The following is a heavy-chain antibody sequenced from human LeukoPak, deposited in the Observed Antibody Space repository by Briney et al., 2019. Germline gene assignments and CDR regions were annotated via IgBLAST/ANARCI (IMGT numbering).Heavy chain of an antibody. J-gene: IGHJ3*02. CDR1: GGTFSSYA. V-gene: IGHV1-69*06. CDR3: ARLITMMASAFDI. CDR2: IIPIFGTA. Sequence: SVNVSCKASGGTFSSYAISWVRQAPGQGLEWMGGIIPIFGTANYAQKFQGRVTITADKSTSTAYMELSSLRSEDTAVYYCARLITMMASAFDIWGQGTMVTVSS. D-gene: IGHD3-22*01.